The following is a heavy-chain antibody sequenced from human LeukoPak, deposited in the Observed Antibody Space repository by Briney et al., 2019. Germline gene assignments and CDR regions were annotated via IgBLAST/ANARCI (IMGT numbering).Heavy chain of an antibody. CDR3: ARGKKDYYDSSGYYQPAIGRYFQR. CDR1: GGSFSGYY. CDR2: INHSGST. V-gene: IGHV4-34*01. J-gene: IGHJ1*01. D-gene: IGHD3-22*01. Sequence: SETLSLTCAVYGGSFSGYYWSWIRQPPGKGLEWIGEINHSGSTNYNPSLKSRVTISVDTSKNQFSLKLSSVTAADTAVYYCARGKKDYYDSSGYYQPAIGRYFQRWGQGTLVTVSS.